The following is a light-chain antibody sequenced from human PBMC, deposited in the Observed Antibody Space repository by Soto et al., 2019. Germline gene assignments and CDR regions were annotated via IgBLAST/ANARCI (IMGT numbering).Light chain of an antibody. J-gene: IGKJ5*01. CDR3: QQSYSTPIT. CDR2: AAS. CDR1: QSISSY. Sequence: DIQMTQSPSSLCASVLEGVTITCLASQSISSYLNWYQQKPGKAPKLLIYAASSLQSGVPSRFSGSGSGTDFTLTISSLQPEDFATYYCQQSYSTPITFGQGTRLEIK. V-gene: IGKV1-39*01.